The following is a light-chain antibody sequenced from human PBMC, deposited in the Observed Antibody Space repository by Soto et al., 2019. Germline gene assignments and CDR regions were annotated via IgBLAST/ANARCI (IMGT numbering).Light chain of an antibody. CDR3: QQYNNWPPVT. J-gene: IGKJ1*01. Sequence: IKMTQPPSTLSASLGGRVTITCRASQSVSSWLAWYQQKPGKAPKLLIYDVSSLESGVPSRFSGSGSGTEFTLTISSLQSEDFAVYYCQQYNNWPPVTLGQGTNVDIK. CDR2: DVS. V-gene: IGKV1-5*01. CDR1: QSVSSW.